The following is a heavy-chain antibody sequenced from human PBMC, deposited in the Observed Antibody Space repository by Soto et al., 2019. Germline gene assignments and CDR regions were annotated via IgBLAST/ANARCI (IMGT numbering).Heavy chain of an antibody. J-gene: IGHJ6*02. CDR2: ISGSGGST. CDR1: GFTFSSYA. D-gene: IGHD3-9*01. CDR3: AKRYYDILTGYSGMDV. Sequence: EVQLLESGGGLVQPGGSLRLSCAASGFTFSSYAMSWVRQAPGKGLEWVSAISGSGGSTYYAVSVKGRFTISRDNSKNTLYLQMNSLRAEDTAVYYCAKRYYDILTGYSGMDVWGQGTTVTVSS. V-gene: IGHV3-23*01.